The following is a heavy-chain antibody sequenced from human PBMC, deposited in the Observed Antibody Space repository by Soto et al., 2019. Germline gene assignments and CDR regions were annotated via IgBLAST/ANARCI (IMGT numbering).Heavy chain of an antibody. CDR3: AKVMYYDFWSGSNYGMDV. CDR1: GFTFSSYA. J-gene: IGHJ6*02. Sequence: PGGSLRLSCAASGFTFSSYAMSWVRQAPGKGLEWASAISGSGGSTYYADSVKGRFTISRDNSKNTLYLQMNSLRAEDTAVYYCAKVMYYDFWSGSNYGMDVWGQGTTVTVSS. D-gene: IGHD3-3*01. V-gene: IGHV3-23*01. CDR2: ISGSGGST.